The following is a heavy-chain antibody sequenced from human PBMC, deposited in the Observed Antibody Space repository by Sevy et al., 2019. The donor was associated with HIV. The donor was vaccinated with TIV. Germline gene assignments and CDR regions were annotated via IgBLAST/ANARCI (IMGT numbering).Heavy chain of an antibody. CDR2: IKEDGREK. CDR3: ARGDYYDSRGSYTDAYDI. Sequence: GGSLRLSCAASGFTFSSYWMSWVRQAPGKGLEWVGTIKEDGREKYYADSVKGRFTISRDNAKNSVYLQMNSLRAEDTATYYCARGDYYDSRGSYTDAYDIWGQGTMVTVSS. J-gene: IGHJ3*02. V-gene: IGHV3-7*04. CDR1: GFTFSSYW. D-gene: IGHD3-22*01.